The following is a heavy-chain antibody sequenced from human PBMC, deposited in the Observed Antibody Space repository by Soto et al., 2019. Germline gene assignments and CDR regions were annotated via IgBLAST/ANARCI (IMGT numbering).Heavy chain of an antibody. CDR3: ARDSGGSGGWYYFDY. Sequence: QVQLVESGGGVVQPGRSLRLSCAASGFTFSSYGMHWVRQAPGKGLEWVAVIWYDGSNKYYADSVKGRFTISRDHSKNPLYLQMNGMRAEDTAVYYCARDSGGSGGWYYFDYWGQGTLVTVSS. CDR1: GFTFSSYG. CDR2: IWYDGSNK. V-gene: IGHV3-33*01. J-gene: IGHJ4*02. D-gene: IGHD6-19*01.